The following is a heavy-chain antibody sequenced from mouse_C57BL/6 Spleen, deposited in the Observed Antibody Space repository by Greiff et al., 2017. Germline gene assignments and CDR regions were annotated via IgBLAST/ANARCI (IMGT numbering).Heavy chain of an antibody. CDR2: ISDGGSYT. V-gene: IGHV5-4*01. J-gene: IGHJ3*01. CDR1: GFTFSSYA. CDR3: ARDGSCCSFAY. Sequence: EVKLVESGGGLVKPGGSLKLSCAASGFTFSSYAMYWVRQTPEKGLEWVATISDGGSYTYYPDNVKGLTTITTDNAKNNLYLHMSNQKSEDTALYTCARDGSCCSFAYWGQGTLVTVSA. D-gene: IGHD1-1*01.